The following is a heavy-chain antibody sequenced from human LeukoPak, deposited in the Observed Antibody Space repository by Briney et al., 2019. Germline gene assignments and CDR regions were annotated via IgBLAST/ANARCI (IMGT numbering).Heavy chain of an antibody. CDR2: IYYSGST. J-gene: IGHJ4*02. CDR3: ARDNGDYVNYFDY. CDR1: GGSISSYY. V-gene: IGHV4-59*01. D-gene: IGHD4-17*01. Sequence: SETLSLTCTVSGGSISSYYWSWIRQPPGKGLEWIGYIYYSGSTNYNPSLKSRVTISVDTSKNQFSLKLSSVTAADTAAYYCARDNGDYVNYFDYWGQGTLVTVSS.